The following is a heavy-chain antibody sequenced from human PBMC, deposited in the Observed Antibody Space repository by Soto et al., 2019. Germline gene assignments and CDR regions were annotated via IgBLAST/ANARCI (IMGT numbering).Heavy chain of an antibody. D-gene: IGHD5-18*01. Sequence: SVKVSCKASGGTFSSYAISWVRQAPGQGLEWMGGIIPIFGTADYAQKFQGRVTITADESTSTAYMELSSLRSEDTAVYYCAREGGGYSYGYTHDYYYGMDVWGQGTTVTVSS. V-gene: IGHV1-69*13. J-gene: IGHJ6*02. CDR2: IIPIFGTA. CDR3: AREGGGYSYGYTHDYYYGMDV. CDR1: GGTFSSYA.